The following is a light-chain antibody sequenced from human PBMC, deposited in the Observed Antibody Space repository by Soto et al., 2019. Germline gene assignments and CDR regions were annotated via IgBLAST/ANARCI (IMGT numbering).Light chain of an antibody. Sequence: QSALTQSASVSGSPGQSITISCTGTSGDIGAYNYVSWYQQYPGKAPKVMIYDVSNRPSGVSDRFSGSKSGNTASLTISGRQAEDEADYYCSSYTSTSVIFGGGTKLTVL. J-gene: IGLJ2*01. CDR2: DVS. V-gene: IGLV2-14*01. CDR1: SGDIGAYNY. CDR3: SSYTSTSVI.